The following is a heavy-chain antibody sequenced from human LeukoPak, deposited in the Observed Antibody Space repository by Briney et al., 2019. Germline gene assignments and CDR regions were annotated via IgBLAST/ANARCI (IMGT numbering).Heavy chain of an antibody. Sequence: GGSLRLSCAASGFTFSDSHMHWVRQASGKGLEWVGHIRSKANNYATAYGASVTGRFTISRDDSKNTAYLQMDSLKTEDTAVYYCSRQVLSVHDYWGQGILVTVSS. J-gene: IGHJ4*02. CDR1: GFTFSDSH. V-gene: IGHV3-73*01. D-gene: IGHD4/OR15-4a*01. CDR3: SRQVLSVHDY. CDR2: IRSKANNYAT.